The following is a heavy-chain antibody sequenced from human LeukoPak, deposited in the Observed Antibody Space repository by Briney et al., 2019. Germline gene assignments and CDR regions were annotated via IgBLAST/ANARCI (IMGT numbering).Heavy chain of an antibody. D-gene: IGHD3-16*01. V-gene: IGHV3-66*01. CDR2: FYRGGST. CDR3: ARDWGAGY. CDR1: GFTVSSND. J-gene: IGHJ4*02. Sequence: GGSLRLSCAASGFTVSSNDMSWARQAPGKGLEWVSVFYRGGSTYHADSVKGRFTISRDISKNTLYLQMNSLRAEDTAVYYCARDWGAGYWGQGTLVTVSS.